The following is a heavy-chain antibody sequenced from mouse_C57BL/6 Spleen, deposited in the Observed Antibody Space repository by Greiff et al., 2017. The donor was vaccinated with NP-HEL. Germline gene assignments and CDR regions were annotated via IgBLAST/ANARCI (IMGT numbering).Heavy chain of an antibody. V-gene: IGHV1-50*01. CDR2: IDPSDSYP. D-gene: IGHD1-1*01. CDR1: GYTFTSYW. J-gene: IGHJ2*01. Sequence: QVQLQQPGAELVKPGASVKLSCKASGYTFTSYWMQWVKQRPGQGLEWIGEIDPSDSYPNYNPKFKGKATLTVDTSSSTAYMQLSILTSEDSAVYYCARDYGSSFHYFDYWGQGTTLTVSS. CDR3: ARDYGSSFHYFDY.